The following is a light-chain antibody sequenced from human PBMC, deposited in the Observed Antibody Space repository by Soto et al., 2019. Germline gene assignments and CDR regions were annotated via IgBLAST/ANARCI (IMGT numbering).Light chain of an antibody. Sequence: HPVLTQSPSASASLGASVKLTCTLSSGHSSYAIAWHQQQPEKGPRYLMTLNSDGSHSKGDGIPDRFSGSSSGAERYLTIASLQSEDEADYYCQTWGTGIGVFGGGTKLTVL. V-gene: IGLV4-69*01. CDR3: QTWGTGIGV. CDR1: SGHSSYA. J-gene: IGLJ3*02. CDR2: LNSDGSH.